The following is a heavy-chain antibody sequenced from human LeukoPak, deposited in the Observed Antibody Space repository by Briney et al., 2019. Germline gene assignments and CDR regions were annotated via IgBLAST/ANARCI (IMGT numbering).Heavy chain of an antibody. CDR1: GYTFTGYY. Sequence: ASVKVSCKASGYTFTGYYMHWVRQAPGQGLEWMGWINPNSGGTNYAQKFQGRVTMTRDTSISTACMELSRLRSDDTAVYYCARVPALVGALDYWGQGTLVTVSS. CDR3: ARVPALVGALDY. V-gene: IGHV1-2*02. D-gene: IGHD1-26*01. J-gene: IGHJ4*02. CDR2: INPNSGGT.